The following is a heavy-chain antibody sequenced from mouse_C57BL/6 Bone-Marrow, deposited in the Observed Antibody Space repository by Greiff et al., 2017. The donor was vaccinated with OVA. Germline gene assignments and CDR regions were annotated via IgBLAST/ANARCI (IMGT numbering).Heavy chain of an antibody. V-gene: IGHV2-5*01. Sequence: VQLKESGPGLVQPSQSLSITCTVSGFSLTSYGVHWVRQSPGTGLEWLGVIWRGGSTDYNAAFMSRLSITKDNSKSQVFFKMNSLQADDTAIYYCAKIYYDYGGYAMDYWGQGTSVTVSS. CDR2: IWRGGST. CDR3: AKIYYDYGGYAMDY. J-gene: IGHJ4*01. CDR1: GFSLTSYG. D-gene: IGHD2-4*01.